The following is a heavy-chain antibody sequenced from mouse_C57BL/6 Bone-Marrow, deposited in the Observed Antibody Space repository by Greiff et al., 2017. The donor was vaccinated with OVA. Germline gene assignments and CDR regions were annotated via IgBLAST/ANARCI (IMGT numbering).Heavy chain of an antibody. CDR1: GYTFTSYW. J-gene: IGHJ2*01. D-gene: IGHD5-5*01. V-gene: IGHV1-59*01. Sequence: QVQLQQPGAELVRPGTSVKLSCKASGYTFTSYWMHWVKQRPGQGLEWIGVIDPSDSFTNYNQKFKGKATLTVDTSSSTAYMQLISLTSEDSAVYYCASPTLSYWGQGTTLTVSS. CDR3: ASPTLSY. CDR2: IDPSDSFT.